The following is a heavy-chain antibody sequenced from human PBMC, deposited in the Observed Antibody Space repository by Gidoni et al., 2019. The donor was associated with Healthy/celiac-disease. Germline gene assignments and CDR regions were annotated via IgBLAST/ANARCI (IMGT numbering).Heavy chain of an antibody. D-gene: IGHD2-21*02. J-gene: IGHJ6*02. CDR1: GFTFSSYG. CDR2: IRYEGSNK. V-gene: IGHV3-30*02. CDR3: AKGGYCGGDCYPYRYYYGMDV. Sequence: QVQLVESGGGVVQPGGSLRLSCAASGFTFSSYGMHWVRQVPGKGLEWVAFIRYEGSNKYYADSVKGRFTISRDNSKNTLYLQMNSLRAEDTAVYYCAKGGYCGGDCYPYRYYYGMDVWGQGTTVTVSS.